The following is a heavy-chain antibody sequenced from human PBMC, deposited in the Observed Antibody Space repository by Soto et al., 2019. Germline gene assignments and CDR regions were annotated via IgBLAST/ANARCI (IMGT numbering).Heavy chain of an antibody. CDR1: GGSVSSYY. D-gene: IGHD3-3*02. Sequence: PSETLSLTCIVSGGSVSSYYCSWLRQPPGKGLEWIGYIYDSGSTNYNPSLKRRVTISIDTSKNQFSLKLNSVTAADTAVYYCAKRHGHSPYHDAFDIWGRGTVVTVSS. V-gene: IGHV4-59*02. J-gene: IGHJ3*02. CDR2: IYDSGST. CDR3: AKRHGHSPYHDAFDI.